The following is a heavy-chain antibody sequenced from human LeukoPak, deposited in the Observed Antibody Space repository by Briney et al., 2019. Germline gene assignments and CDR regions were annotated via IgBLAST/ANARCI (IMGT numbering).Heavy chain of an antibody. CDR2: ISGSGGST. CDR3: AKTTMMVSIDY. J-gene: IGHJ4*02. V-gene: IGHV3-23*01. Sequence: GGSLRLSCAASGFTFGSYAMSWVRQAPGKGLEWVSAISGSGGSTYYADSVKGRFTVSRDNSKNTLYLQMNSLRAEDTAVYYCAKTTMMVSIDYWGQGTLVTVSS. CDR1: GFTFGSYA. D-gene: IGHD3-22*01.